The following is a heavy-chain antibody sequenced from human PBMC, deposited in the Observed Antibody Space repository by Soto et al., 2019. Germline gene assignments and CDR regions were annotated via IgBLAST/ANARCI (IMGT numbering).Heavy chain of an antibody. V-gene: IGHV4-31*03. D-gene: IGHD2-2*01. Sequence: PSETLSLTCTVSCDAIYMGGYYWTWIRQHPGKGLEWIGYIYHTGKTYYNPSLESRVTMSVDTSKNQFSLKLASVTAADTAVYYCAGDGSSTANWIDPWCQGTLGTV. CDR1: CDAIYMGGYY. CDR2: IYHTGKT. CDR3: AGDGSSTANWIDP. J-gene: IGHJ5*02.